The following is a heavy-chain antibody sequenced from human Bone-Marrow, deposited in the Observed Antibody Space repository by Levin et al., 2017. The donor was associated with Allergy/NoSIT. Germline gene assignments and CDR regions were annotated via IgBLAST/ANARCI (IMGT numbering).Heavy chain of an antibody. CDR2: ISGSGGST. J-gene: IGHJ6*03. Sequence: PGGSLRLSCAASGFTFSSYAMSWVRQAPGKGLEWVSAISGSGGSTYYADSVKGRFTISRDNSKNTLYLQMNSLRAEDTAVYYCAKSGSGRDYYYMDGWGKGTTVTVSS. V-gene: IGHV3-23*01. CDR1: GFTFSSYA. D-gene: IGHD3-10*01. CDR3: AKSGSGRDYYYMDG.